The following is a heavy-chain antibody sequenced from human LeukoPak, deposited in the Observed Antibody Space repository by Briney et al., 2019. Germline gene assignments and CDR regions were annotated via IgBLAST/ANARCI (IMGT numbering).Heavy chain of an antibody. V-gene: IGHV3-21*01. D-gene: IGHD4-17*01. CDR2: ISSSTSYI. CDR3: ARAGGSTVSHSDY. CDR1: GFTFSSYS. Sequence: GGSLRLSCAASGFTFSSYSMNWIRQAPGKGLEWVSSISSSTSYIYYADSVKGRFTISKDNAKDSLYLQTNSLRAEDTAVYYCARAGGSTVSHSDYWGQGTLVTVSS. J-gene: IGHJ4*02.